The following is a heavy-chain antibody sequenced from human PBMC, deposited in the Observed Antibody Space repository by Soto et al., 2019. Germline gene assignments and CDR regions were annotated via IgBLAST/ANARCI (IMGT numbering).Heavy chain of an antibody. CDR1: GFTFSSYA. J-gene: IGHJ4*02. Sequence: PGGSLRLSCAASGFTFSSYAMNWVRQAPGKGLEWVSYISSSSSTIYYADSVKGRFTISRDNAKNSLYLQMNSLRAEDTAVYYCARDCRTVTDSGYFDYWGQGTLGTVAS. CDR2: ISSSSSTI. CDR3: ARDCRTVTDSGYFDY. D-gene: IGHD4-17*01. V-gene: IGHV3-48*01.